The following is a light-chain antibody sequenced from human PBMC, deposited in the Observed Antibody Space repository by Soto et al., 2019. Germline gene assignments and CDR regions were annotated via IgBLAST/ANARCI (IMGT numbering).Light chain of an antibody. CDR3: SSYTSSSTLWVV. V-gene: IGLV2-14*01. Sequence: QSALTQPASVSGSPGQSITISCTGTSSDVGGYNYVSWYQQHPGKAPKLMIYDVSNRPSGVSNRFSGSKSGNTASLTISGLQVEDEADYYCSSYTSSSTLWVVFGGGTKVTVL. CDR2: DVS. J-gene: IGLJ2*01. CDR1: SSDVGGYNY.